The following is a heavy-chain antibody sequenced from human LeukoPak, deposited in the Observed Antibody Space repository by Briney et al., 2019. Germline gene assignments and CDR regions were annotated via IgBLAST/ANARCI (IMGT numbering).Heavy chain of an antibody. V-gene: IGHV5-51*01. CDR1: EYSFTTYW. D-gene: IGHD2-2*01. CDR3: ARRDCSSTSCPFDI. J-gene: IGHJ3*02. Sequence: GESLKISCKGSEYSFTTYWIGWVRQIPGKGLEWMGIIYPGDSDTRYSPSFQGQVTISADKSISTAYLQWSSLKASDTAIYYCARRDCSSTSCPFDIRGQGTMVTVSS. CDR2: IYPGDSDT.